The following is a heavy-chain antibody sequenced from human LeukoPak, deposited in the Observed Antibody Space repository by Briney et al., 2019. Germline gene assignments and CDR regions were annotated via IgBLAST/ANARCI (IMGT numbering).Heavy chain of an antibody. V-gene: IGHV1-69*13. CDR1: GYTFTIYY. J-gene: IGHJ5*02. CDR3: ARELDPYNWFDP. CDR2: IITIFGTA. Sequence: SVKVSCKASGYTFTIYYMHWVRQAPGQGLEWMGGIITIFGTANYAQKFQGRVTITADESTSTAYMELSSLRSEDTAVYYCARELDPYNWFDPWGQGTLVTVSS.